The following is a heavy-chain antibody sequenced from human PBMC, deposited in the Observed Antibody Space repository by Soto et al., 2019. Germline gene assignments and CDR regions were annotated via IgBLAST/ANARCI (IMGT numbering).Heavy chain of an antibody. D-gene: IGHD6-19*01. V-gene: IGHV4-34*01. Sequence: SETLSLTCAVYGGSFSGYYWSWIRQPPGKGLEWIGEINHSGSTNYNPSLKSRVTISVDTSKNQFSLKLSSVTAADTAVYYCARPAVAGTLLPFGDAFDIWGQGTMVTVSS. CDR1: GGSFSGYY. J-gene: IGHJ3*02. CDR3: ARPAVAGTLLPFGDAFDI. CDR2: INHSGST.